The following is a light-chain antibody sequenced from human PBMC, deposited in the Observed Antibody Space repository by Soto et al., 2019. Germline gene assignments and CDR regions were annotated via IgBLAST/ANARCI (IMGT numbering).Light chain of an antibody. CDR1: SSDVGGSNF. V-gene: IGLV2-8*01. CDR2: EVS. J-gene: IGLJ3*02. Sequence: QSALTQPPSASGSPGQSVTISRTGTSSDVGGSNFVSWYQQYPGKAPKLMIYEVSKRPSGVPDRFSGAKSGNTASLTVSGLQAEDEADYYCSSYAGSNAGTNTVVFGGGTKLTVL. CDR3: SSYAGSNAGTNTVV.